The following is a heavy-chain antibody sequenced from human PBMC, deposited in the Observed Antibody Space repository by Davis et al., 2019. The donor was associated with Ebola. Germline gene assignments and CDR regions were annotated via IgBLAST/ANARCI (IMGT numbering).Heavy chain of an antibody. CDR2: INHSGST. CDR1: GGSFSGYY. CDR3: ARVGSSWPNYYDRRDY. D-gene: IGHD3-22*01. Sequence: PSETLSLTCAVYGGSFSGYYWSWIRQPPGKGLEWIGEINHSGSTNYNPSLKSRVTISVDTSKNQFSLKLSSVTAADTAVYYCARVGSSWPNYYDRRDYWGQGTLVTVSS. V-gene: IGHV4-34*01. J-gene: IGHJ4*02.